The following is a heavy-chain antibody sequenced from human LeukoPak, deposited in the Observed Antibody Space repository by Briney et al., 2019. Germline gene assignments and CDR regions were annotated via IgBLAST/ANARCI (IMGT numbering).Heavy chain of an antibody. J-gene: IGHJ6*03. CDR2: INHSGST. Sequence: SETLSLTCAVYGGSFSGYYWSWIRQPPGKGLEWIGEINHSGSTNYNPSLKSRVTISVDTSKNQFSLKLSSVTAADTAVYYCARRLVRPNYYYYMDVWGKGTTVTISS. V-gene: IGHV4-34*01. CDR3: ARRLVRPNYYYYMDV. CDR1: GGSFSGYY. D-gene: IGHD6-19*01.